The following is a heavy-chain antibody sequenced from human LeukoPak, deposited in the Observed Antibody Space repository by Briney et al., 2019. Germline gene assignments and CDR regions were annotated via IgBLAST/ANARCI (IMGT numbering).Heavy chain of an antibody. CDR3: ARAPWDSSGYYYVSYY. CDR2: ISAYNGNT. CDR1: GYTFTSYD. J-gene: IGHJ4*02. Sequence: ASVKVSCKASGYTFTSYDINSVRQAPGQGLEWIGWISAYNGNTNYAQKLQGRVTMTTDTSTSTAYMELRSLRSDDTAVYYCARAPWDSSGYYYVSYYWGQGTLVTVSS. D-gene: IGHD3-22*01. V-gene: IGHV1-18*01.